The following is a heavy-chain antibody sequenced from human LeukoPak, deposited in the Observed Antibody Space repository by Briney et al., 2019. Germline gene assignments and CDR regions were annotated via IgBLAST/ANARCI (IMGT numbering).Heavy chain of an antibody. D-gene: IGHD2/OR15-2a*01. V-gene: IGHV3-9*01. CDR3: AKDIGPNSNYFDY. J-gene: IGHJ4*02. Sequence: PAGSLRLSCAASGCSFDKYAMHWVRQAPGKGLEWVAGISWNSAVIYYAYSVKGRFIISRDNAKNSLYLQMNSLRVEDTALYYCAKDIGPNSNYFDYWGQGTVVTVSS. CDR2: ISWNSAVI. CDR1: GCSFDKYA.